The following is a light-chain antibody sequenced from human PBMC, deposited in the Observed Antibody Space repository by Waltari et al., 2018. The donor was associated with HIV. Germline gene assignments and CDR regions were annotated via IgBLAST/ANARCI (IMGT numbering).Light chain of an antibody. CDR2: DVS. CDR3: QQYKNFPIT. V-gene: IGKV1D-13*01. J-gene: IGKJ5*01. Sequence: AIHLTLSPSSLSASLGDRVTLTCRASQAISTSLAWYQQRPGSPPKLLIYDVSSLDRGVPSRFSGSGFDTHFTLTINGLRAEDFATYHCQQYKNFPITFGRGTRLEIK. CDR1: QAISTS.